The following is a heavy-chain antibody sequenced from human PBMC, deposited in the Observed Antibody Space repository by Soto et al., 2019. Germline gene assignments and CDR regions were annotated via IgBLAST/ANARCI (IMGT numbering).Heavy chain of an antibody. Sequence: GGSLRLSCAASGFTFSSYAMHWVRQAPGKGLEWVAVISYDGSNKYYADSVKGRFTISRDNSKNTLYLQMNSLRAEDTAVYYCARGSELRYFDWLSPYYFDYWGQGTLVTVSS. CDR1: GFTFSSYA. CDR3: ARGSELRYFDWLSPYYFDY. D-gene: IGHD3-9*01. V-gene: IGHV3-30-3*01. J-gene: IGHJ4*02. CDR2: ISYDGSNK.